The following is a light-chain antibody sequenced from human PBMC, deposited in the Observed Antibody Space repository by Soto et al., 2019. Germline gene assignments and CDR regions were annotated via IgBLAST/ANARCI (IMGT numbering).Light chain of an antibody. CDR2: EIN. J-gene: IGLJ1*01. Sequence: QAVVTQEPSLTVSPGGTVTLTCGSSTGAVTSGHYPYWFQQKPGQAPRTLIYEINKRPSGVPDRFSGSKSGNTASLTVSGLQAEDEADYYCSSFAGSNNFPYVFGTGTKLTVL. V-gene: IGLV7-46*01. CDR3: SSFAGSNNFPYV. CDR1: TGAVTSGHY.